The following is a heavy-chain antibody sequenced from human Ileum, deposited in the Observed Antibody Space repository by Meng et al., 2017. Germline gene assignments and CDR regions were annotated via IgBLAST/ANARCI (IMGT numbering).Heavy chain of an antibody. CDR3: AKPHDFWSGYFPDY. V-gene: IGHV3-23*01. Sequence: GGSLRHSCAASGFTFSSYAMTWARQAPGKGLEWVSAIGGNGAGAYYADSVMGRFTISRDNSKNTLYLEMNSLRVEDTALYYCAKPHDFWSGYFPDYWGQGTLVTVSS. CDR1: GFTFSSYA. CDR2: IGGNGAGA. J-gene: IGHJ4*02. D-gene: IGHD3-3*01.